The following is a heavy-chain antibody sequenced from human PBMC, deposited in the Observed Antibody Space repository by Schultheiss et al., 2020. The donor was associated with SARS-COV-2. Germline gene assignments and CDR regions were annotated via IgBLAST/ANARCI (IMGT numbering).Heavy chain of an antibody. V-gene: IGHV3-7*03. CDR3: ARSGYGVPFEY. CDR1: GFTFSSYW. D-gene: IGHD5-12*01. CDR2: IKHDGGEI. Sequence: GESLKISCAASGFTFSSYWMTWVRQAPGKGLEWVANIKHDGGEIYYVDSVKGRFTISRDNAKNSLYLQMNSLRAEDTALYYCARSGYGVPFEYWGQGTLVTVSS. J-gene: IGHJ4*02.